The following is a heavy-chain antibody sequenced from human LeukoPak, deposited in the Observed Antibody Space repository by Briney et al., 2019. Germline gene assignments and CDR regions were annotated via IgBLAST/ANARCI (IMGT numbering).Heavy chain of an antibody. Sequence: GGSLRLSWAASGVTFSSYRMNWVRQAPGRGMGWVSYISSSSSYIYYADSVKGRFTISRDNAKNSLYLQVNSPRAEDTAVYYCAPGGYSSSFIWFDPWGQGTLVTVSS. CDR1: GVTFSSYR. CDR3: APGGYSSSFIWFDP. J-gene: IGHJ5*02. V-gene: IGHV3-21*01. CDR2: ISSSSSYI. D-gene: IGHD6-6*01.